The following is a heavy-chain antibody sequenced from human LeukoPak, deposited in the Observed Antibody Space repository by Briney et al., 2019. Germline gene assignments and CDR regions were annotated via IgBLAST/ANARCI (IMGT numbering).Heavy chain of an antibody. D-gene: IGHD1-1*01. CDR3: ARLGTTYYYYMDV. Sequence: SETLSLTCTVSGGSISSYYWSWIRQPPGKGLEWIGYIYYTGSTNYNPSLKSRVTISVDTSKNQFSLKLSSVTAADTAVYYCARLGTTYYYYMDVWGKGTTVTVSS. CDR1: GGSISSYY. V-gene: IGHV4-59*01. J-gene: IGHJ6*03. CDR2: IYYTGST.